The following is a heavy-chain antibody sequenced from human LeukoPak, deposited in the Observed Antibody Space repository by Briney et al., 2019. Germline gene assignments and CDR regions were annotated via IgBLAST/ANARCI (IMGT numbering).Heavy chain of an antibody. CDR1: GGSISSSSYY. V-gene: IGHV4-39*07. CDR2: IYYSGST. J-gene: IGHJ4*02. CDR3: ARRIYGGLGELSLSDN. Sequence: SETLSLTCTVSGGSISSSSYYWGWIRQPPGKGLEWIGSIYYSGSTYYNPSLKSRVTISVDTSKNQFSLKLSSVTAADTAVYYCARRIYGGLGELSLSDNWGQGTLVTVSS. D-gene: IGHD3-16*02.